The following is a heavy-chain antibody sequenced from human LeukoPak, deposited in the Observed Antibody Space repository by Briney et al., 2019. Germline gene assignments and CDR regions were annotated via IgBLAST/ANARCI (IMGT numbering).Heavy chain of an antibody. Sequence: GGSLRLSCAASGFTFSSYGMHWVRQAPGKGLEWVAFIRYDGSNKYYADSVKGRFTISRDNSKNTLYLQMNSLRAEDTAVYYCAKTVGYCSSTSCYTYGDYYYYYMDVWGKGTTVTVSS. CDR1: GFTFSSYG. D-gene: IGHD2-2*03. V-gene: IGHV3-30*02. CDR3: AKTVGYCSSTSCYTYGDYYYYYMDV. CDR2: IRYDGSNK. J-gene: IGHJ6*03.